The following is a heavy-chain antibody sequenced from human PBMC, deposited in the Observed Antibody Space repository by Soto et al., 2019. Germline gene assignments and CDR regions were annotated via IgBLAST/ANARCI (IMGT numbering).Heavy chain of an antibody. CDR2: ISWNGDAT. CDR1: GFTFDDYA. D-gene: IGHD3-10*01. Sequence: EVQLVESGGGLVQPGRSLRLSYAASGFTFDDYAIHWVRQAPGKGLEWVSGISWNGDATGYADSVQGRFIISRDNAKNSLYLQMNSLRNEDTAIYYCANLPLYGSGFDCWGQGTLVTVSS. J-gene: IGHJ4*02. V-gene: IGHV3-9*01. CDR3: ANLPLYGSGFDC.